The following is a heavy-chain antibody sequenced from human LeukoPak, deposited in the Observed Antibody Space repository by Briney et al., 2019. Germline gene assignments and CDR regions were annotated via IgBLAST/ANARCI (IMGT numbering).Heavy chain of an antibody. CDR2: ISSSSSYL. CDR3: ARDSNYDTSGHYY. Sequence: GGSLRLSCAASGFTVSSNYMSWVRQAPGKGLEWVSSISSSSSYLYYADSVKGRFTISRDNSKNTLYLQMNSLRAEDTAVYYCARDSNYDTSGHYYWGQGTLVTVSS. V-gene: IGHV3-21*04. D-gene: IGHD3-22*01. CDR1: GFTVSSNY. J-gene: IGHJ4*02.